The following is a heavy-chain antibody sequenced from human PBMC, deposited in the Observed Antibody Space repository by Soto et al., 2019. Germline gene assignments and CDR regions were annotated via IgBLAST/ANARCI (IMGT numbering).Heavy chain of an antibody. Sequence: GGTLGLSCAASGLPLSSYAVSGVRQSPGKGLECVSAISDNGARTNYADSVKGRFTISRDNSQNTVYLQMNSLRAEDTAVYYCAKSNGYCTGGNCYTFDYWGQGTLVTVSS. D-gene: IGHD2-15*01. CDR3: AKSNGYCTGGNCYTFDY. CDR1: GLPLSSYA. CDR2: ISDNGART. J-gene: IGHJ4*02. V-gene: IGHV3-23*01.